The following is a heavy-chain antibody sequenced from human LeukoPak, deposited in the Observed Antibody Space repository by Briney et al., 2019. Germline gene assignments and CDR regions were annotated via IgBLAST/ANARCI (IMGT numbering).Heavy chain of an antibody. J-gene: IGHJ3*02. Sequence: ASETLSLTCTVSGGSISSSSYYWGWIRQPPGKGLEWIGSIYYSGSTNYNPSLKSRVTISVDTSKNQFSLKLSSVTAADTAVYYCAREVIGSGSYPDAFDIWGQGTMVTVSS. CDR1: GGSISSSSYY. V-gene: IGHV4-39*07. CDR3: AREVIGSGSYPDAFDI. CDR2: IYYSGST. D-gene: IGHD3-10*01.